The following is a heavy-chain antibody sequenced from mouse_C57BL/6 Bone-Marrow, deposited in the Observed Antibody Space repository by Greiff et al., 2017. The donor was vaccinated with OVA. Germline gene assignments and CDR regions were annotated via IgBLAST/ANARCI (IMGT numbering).Heavy chain of an antibody. CDR1: GYTFTSYW. D-gene: IGHD2-10*02. Sequence: VQLQQPGAELVKPGASVKMSCKASGYTFTSYWITWVKQRPGQGLEWIGDIYPGSGSTNYNEKFKSKATLTVDTSSSTAYMQLSSLTSEDSAVYYCARWRYGKAWFAYWGQGTLVTVSA. CDR2: IYPGSGST. CDR3: ARWRYGKAWFAY. V-gene: IGHV1-55*01. J-gene: IGHJ3*01.